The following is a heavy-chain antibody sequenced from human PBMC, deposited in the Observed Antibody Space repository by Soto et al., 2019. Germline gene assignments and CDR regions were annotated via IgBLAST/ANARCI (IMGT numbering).Heavy chain of an antibody. CDR2: IWYDGSNK. CDR3: ARELGYCSSTICYKGYYGMDV. V-gene: IGHV3-33*01. Sequence: QLQLVESGGGVVQPGRSLRLSCAASGFTFSSYGMHWVRQAPGKGLEWVAVIWYDGSNKYYADSVKGRFIISRDNSKNTLYLQMNSLRAEDTAVYYCARELGYCSSTICYKGYYGMDVWGPGTTVTVS. CDR1: GFTFSSYG. D-gene: IGHD2-2*02. J-gene: IGHJ6*02.